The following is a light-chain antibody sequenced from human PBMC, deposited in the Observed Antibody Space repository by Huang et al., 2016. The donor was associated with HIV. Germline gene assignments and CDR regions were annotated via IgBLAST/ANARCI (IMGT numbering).Light chain of an antibody. CDR1: QNINNY. CDR3: QQSFIAPLT. V-gene: IGKV1-39*01. J-gene: IGKJ4*01. Sequence: DIQTTQSPSSLSASVGDRVTITCRASQNINNYLNWYQQKAGKAPKVLIYAASSLQSGVPSRCSGSGSGTDFTLTISSLQPEDVANYYCQQSFIAPLTFGGGTKVEVK. CDR2: AAS.